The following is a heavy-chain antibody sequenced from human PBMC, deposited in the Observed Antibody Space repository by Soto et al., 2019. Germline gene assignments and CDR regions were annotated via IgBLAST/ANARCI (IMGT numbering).Heavy chain of an antibody. CDR2: FDPEDGET. J-gene: IGHJ4*02. CDR1: GYTLTELS. D-gene: IGHD6-19*01. CDR3: ATGASGWHNFDY. V-gene: IGHV1-24*01. Sequence: ASVKVSCKVSGYTLTELSMHWVRQAPGKGLEWMGGFDPEDGETIYAQKFQGRVTMTEDTSTDTAYMELSSLRSEDTAVYYCATGASGWHNFDYWGQGTLVTVSS.